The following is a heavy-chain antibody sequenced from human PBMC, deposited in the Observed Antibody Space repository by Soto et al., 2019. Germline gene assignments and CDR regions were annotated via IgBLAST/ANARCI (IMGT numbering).Heavy chain of an antibody. D-gene: IGHD6-13*01. V-gene: IGHV2-5*02. CDR3: ALLKQPFHFFDS. Sequence: QITLKESGPPLVKPTQTLTLTCSFSGFSLTTNRVGVAWIRQPPGKALEWLAVIYWDDTKRDSPSLKSRLTVTKDISKNQVVLTMTDMGPVDTVTYYCALLKQPFHFFDSWGQGTPVTVSS. J-gene: IGHJ4*02. CDR1: GFSLTTNRVG. CDR2: IYWDDTK.